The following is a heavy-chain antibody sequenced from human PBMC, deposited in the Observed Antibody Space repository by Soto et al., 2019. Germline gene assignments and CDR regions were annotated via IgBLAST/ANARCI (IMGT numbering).Heavy chain of an antibody. V-gene: IGHV1-69*12. CDR2: IIPIFGTA. Sequence: QVQLVQSGAEVKKPGSSVKVSCKASGGTFSSYAISWVRQAPGQGLEWMGGIIPIFGTADYAQTFQGRVTITADESTSTAYMELSSLRAEDTAVYYCASHTGSSPEGRYYYGMDVWCPGTTVTVSS. CDR3: ASHTGSSPEGRYYYGMDV. CDR1: GGTFSSYA. D-gene: IGHD1-26*01. J-gene: IGHJ6*02.